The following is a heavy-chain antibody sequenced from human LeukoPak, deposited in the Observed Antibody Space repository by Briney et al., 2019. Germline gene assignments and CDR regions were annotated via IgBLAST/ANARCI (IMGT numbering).Heavy chain of an antibody. J-gene: IGHJ3*02. V-gene: IGHV3-21*01. CDR1: GFTFSSYS. CDR3: ARGHIVVSAHDDAFDI. CDR2: ISTRSSYI. Sequence: GGSLRLSCAASGFTFSSYSMNWVRQAPGKGLEWVSSISTRSSYIYYADSVKGRFTISRDNARNSLYLEMNSLRVEDTAVYNCARGHIVVSAHDDAFDIWGQGTMVTVSS. D-gene: IGHD3-22*01.